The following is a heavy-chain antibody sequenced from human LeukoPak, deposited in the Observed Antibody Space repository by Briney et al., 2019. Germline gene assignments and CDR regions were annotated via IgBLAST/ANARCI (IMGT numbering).Heavy chain of an antibody. CDR2: LTGSGDTT. D-gene: IGHD3-10*01. V-gene: IGHV3-23*01. Sequence: GGSLRLSCAASGFTFSYYAMTWVRQAPGKGLEWVSTLTGSGDTTDYADSVKGRFTISGDNSKNTLYLQMNNLRADDTAVYYCAKVLKSYWVQDLDYWGQGTLVMVSS. CDR1: GFTFSYYA. CDR3: AKVLKSYWVQDLDY. J-gene: IGHJ4*02.